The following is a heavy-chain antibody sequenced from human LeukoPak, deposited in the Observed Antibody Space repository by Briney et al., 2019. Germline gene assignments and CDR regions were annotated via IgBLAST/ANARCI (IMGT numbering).Heavy chain of an antibody. CDR2: IIPIFGTA. CDR1: GGTFSSYA. Sequence: SVKVSCKASGGTFSSYAISWVRQAPRQGLEWMGGIIPIFGTANYAQKFQGRVTITTDESTSTAYMELCSLRSEDTAVYYCASTFGVAQRYYYYYYMDVWGKGTTVTVSS. V-gene: IGHV1-69*05. CDR3: ASTFGVAQRYYYYYYMDV. D-gene: IGHD3-3*01. J-gene: IGHJ6*03.